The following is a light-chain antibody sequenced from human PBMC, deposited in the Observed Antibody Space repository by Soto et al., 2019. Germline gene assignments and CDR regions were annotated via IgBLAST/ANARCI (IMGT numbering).Light chain of an antibody. V-gene: IGKV3-15*01. CDR2: GAS. Sequence: EIVMTQSPATLSVSPGERATLSCRASQSVSSNLAWYQQKPGQAPRLLIYGASTRATGIPARFSGSGSGTEFTLTISSLQSEDFAVYHCQQYNNWPPGKFGQGTKVEIK. CDR3: QQYNNWPPGK. CDR1: QSVSSN. J-gene: IGKJ1*01.